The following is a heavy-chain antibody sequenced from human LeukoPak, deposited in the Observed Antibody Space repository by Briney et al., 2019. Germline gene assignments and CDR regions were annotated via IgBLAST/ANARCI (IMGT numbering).Heavy chain of an antibody. D-gene: IGHD5-12*01. CDR2: ISSSSSYI. Sequence: GGSLRLSCAASGFTFSSYSMNWVRQAPGKGLEWVSSISSSSSYIYYADSVKGRFTISRDKAKNSLYLQMNSLRAEDTAIYYCAREGMVATFDYWGQGTLVTVSA. CDR1: GFTFSSYS. J-gene: IGHJ4*02. CDR3: AREGMVATFDY. V-gene: IGHV3-21*01.